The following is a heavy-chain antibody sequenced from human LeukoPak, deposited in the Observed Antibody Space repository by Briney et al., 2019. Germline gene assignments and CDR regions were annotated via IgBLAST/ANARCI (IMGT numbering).Heavy chain of an antibody. CDR3: ARDKQPGDY. CDR2: IYYTGST. J-gene: IGHJ4*02. Sequence: PSETLSLTCTVSGGSIRSYYWSWIRQPPGKGLEWIGYIYYTGSTTYNPSLKSRVTISVDTSKNQFSLKLSSVTAADTAVYYCARDKQPGDYWGQGTLVTVSS. CDR1: GGSIRSYY. D-gene: IGHD5-18*01. V-gene: IGHV4-59*01.